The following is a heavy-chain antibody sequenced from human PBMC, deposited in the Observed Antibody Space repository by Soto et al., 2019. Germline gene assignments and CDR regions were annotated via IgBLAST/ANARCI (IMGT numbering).Heavy chain of an antibody. V-gene: IGHV3-23*01. D-gene: IGHD3-3*01. CDR1: GFTFSSYA. CDR3: AKDQSTYYDFWSGSINAFDI. J-gene: IGHJ3*02. CDR2: ISGSGGST. Sequence: GGSLRLSCAASGFTFSSYAMSWVRQAPGKGLEWVSAISGSGGSTYYADSVKGRFTISRDNSKNTLYLQMNSLRAEDTAVYYCAKDQSTYYDFWSGSINAFDIWGQGTMVTVSS.